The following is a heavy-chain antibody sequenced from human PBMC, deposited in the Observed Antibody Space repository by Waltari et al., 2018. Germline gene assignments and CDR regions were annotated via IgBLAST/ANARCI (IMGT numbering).Heavy chain of an antibody. D-gene: IGHD3-22*01. CDR2: IYHSGRT. CDR1: GYSISSGYY. J-gene: IGHJ4*02. V-gene: IGHV4-38-2*01. CDR3: ARAPYYYDSSGYLNYFDY. Sequence: QVQLQESGPGLVKPSETLSLTCAVSGYSISSGYYWGWIRQPPGRGLEWIGSIYHSGRTYYNRCLKRRVTISVDTSKNQFSLKLSSVTAADTAVYYCARAPYYYDSSGYLNYFDYWGQGTLVTVSS.